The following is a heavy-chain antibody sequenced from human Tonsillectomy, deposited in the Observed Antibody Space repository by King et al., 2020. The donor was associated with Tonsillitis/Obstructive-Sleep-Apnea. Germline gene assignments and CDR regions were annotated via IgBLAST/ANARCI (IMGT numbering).Heavy chain of an antibody. CDR3: ATGGITGAERDFDY. Sequence: QLVQSGAEVKKPGESLKISCKGFGYSFTSNWIGWVRQMPGKALKWRGTIYPGDSVTRYTPPFKGKVTISADKSISTAYLQWSSLKASDTAMYYCATGGITGAERDFDYWGQGTLVTVSS. J-gene: IGHJ4*02. CDR2: IYPGDSVT. D-gene: IGHD1-20*01. V-gene: IGHV5-51*01. CDR1: GYSFTSNW.